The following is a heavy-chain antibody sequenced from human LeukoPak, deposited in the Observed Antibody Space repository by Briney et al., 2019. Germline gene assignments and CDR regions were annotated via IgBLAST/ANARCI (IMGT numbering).Heavy chain of an antibody. CDR2: ISSSSSYI. Sequence: PGGSLRLSCAASGFTFSSYAMSWVRQAPGKGLEWVSSISSSSSYIYYADSVKGRFTISRDNAKNSLYLQMNSLRAEDTAVYYCARGDPDAFDIWGQGTMVAVSS. CDR3: ARGDPDAFDI. J-gene: IGHJ3*02. D-gene: IGHD2-21*02. V-gene: IGHV3-21*01. CDR1: GFTFSSYA.